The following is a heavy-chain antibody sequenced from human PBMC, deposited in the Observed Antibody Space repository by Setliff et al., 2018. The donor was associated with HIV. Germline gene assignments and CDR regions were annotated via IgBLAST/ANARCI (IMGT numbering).Heavy chain of an antibody. D-gene: IGHD2-15*01. CDR3: ARGGGGPSGLDI. J-gene: IGHJ3*02. Sequence: GASVKVSCKASRYTFTDHFLHWVRQAPGQGLEWMGRINPSSAAANYGKKFQGRVTMTRDTSISTVYMDLRRLTSDDTAIYYCARGGGGPSGLDIWGQGTMVTVSS. V-gene: IGHV1-2*06. CDR2: INPSSAAA. CDR1: RYTFTDHF.